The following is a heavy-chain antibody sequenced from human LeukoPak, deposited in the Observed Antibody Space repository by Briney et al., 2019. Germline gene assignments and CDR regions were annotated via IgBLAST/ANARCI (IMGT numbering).Heavy chain of an antibody. D-gene: IGHD6-19*01. J-gene: IGHJ4*02. CDR3: ATLIRGTHSSGQIYDY. CDR2: IYYSGST. V-gene: IGHV4-59*12. CDR1: GGSISTYY. Sequence: SETLSLTCTVSGGSISTYYWSWIRQPPGKGLEWIGYIYYSGSTNYNPSLKSRVTISVDTSKNQFSLKLSSVTAADTAVYYCATLIRGTHSSGQIYDYWGQGTLVTVSS.